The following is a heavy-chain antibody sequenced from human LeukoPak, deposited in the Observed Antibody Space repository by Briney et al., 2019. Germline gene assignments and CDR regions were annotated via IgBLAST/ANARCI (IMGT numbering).Heavy chain of an antibody. CDR1: GFTVSSNY. Sequence: GGSLRLSCAASGFTVSSNYMSWVRQAPGKGLEWVSMIYSGGNIYYTDSVKGRFTISRDNSKNTLHLQMNSLRVEDTAVYYCARRGHGYGSPFDYWGQGTLVTVSS. D-gene: IGHD5-18*01. J-gene: IGHJ4*02. CDR2: IYSGGNI. CDR3: ARRGHGYGSPFDY. V-gene: IGHV3-66*04.